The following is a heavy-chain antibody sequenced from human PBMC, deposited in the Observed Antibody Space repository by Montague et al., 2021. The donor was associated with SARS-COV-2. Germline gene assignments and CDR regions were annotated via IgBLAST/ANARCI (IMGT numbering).Heavy chain of an antibody. CDR3: ARGARQGYGFRLGSFDY. D-gene: IGHD3-10*01. J-gene: IGHJ4*02. V-gene: IGHV4-34*01. Sequence: SLSLTCAVYGGSFSGYYWTWIRQSPRKGLEWIGEINHSGSTNYNPSLKSRVTISVDTPKNQFSLKLSSVTAADTAVYYCARGARQGYGFRLGSFDYWGQGTLVTVSS. CDR2: INHSGST. CDR1: GGSFSGYY.